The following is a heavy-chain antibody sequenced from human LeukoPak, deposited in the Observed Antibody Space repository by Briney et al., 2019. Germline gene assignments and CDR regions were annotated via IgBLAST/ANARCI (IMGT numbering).Heavy chain of an antibody. Sequence: PSGTLSLTCTVSGGSISNICWSCFRQPPGKGLEWIXYICYSGSTNYNPSLKSRVTISVDTSKNQFSLKLSSVTAADTAVYYCARRLLPSSGNSYFDYWGQGTLVTVSS. CDR1: GGSISNIC. CDR2: ICYSGST. V-gene: IGHV4-59*08. CDR3: ARRLLPSSGNSYFDY. D-gene: IGHD3-10*01. J-gene: IGHJ4*02.